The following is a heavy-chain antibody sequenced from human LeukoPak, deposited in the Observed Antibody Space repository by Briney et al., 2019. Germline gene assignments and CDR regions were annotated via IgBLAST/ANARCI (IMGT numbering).Heavy chain of an antibody. CDR2: IYSGGST. J-gene: IGHJ4*02. V-gene: IGHV3-66*02. CDR3: ARLSGYYTSYYFDY. Sequence: GGSLRLSCAASGFTVSSNYMSWVRQAPGKGLEWVSVIYSGGSTYYADSVKGRFTISRDNSKNTLYLQMNSLRAEDTAVYYCARLSGYYTSYYFDYWGQGTLLTVSS. CDR1: GFTVSSNY. D-gene: IGHD3-3*01.